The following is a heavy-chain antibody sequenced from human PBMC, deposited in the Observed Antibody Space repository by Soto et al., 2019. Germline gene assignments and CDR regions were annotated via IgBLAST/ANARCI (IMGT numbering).Heavy chain of an antibody. V-gene: IGHV1-69*13. CDR3: ARGILLRQQLVPSYFDY. Sequence: SVKVSCKASGGTFSSYAISWVRQAPGQGLEWMGGIIPIFGTANYAQKFQGRVTITADESTSTAYMELSSLRSEDTAVYYCARGILLRQQLVPSYFDYWGQGTLVTGFS. D-gene: IGHD6-13*01. J-gene: IGHJ4*02. CDR2: IIPIFGTA. CDR1: GGTFSSYA.